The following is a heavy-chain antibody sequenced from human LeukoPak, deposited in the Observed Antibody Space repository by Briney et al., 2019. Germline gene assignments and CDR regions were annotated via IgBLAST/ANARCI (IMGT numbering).Heavy chain of an antibody. CDR2: MSTRGPT. CDR1: GGSVATYY. J-gene: IGHJ4*02. V-gene: IGHV4-4*07. D-gene: IGHD4-23*01. Sequence: SETLSLTCTVSGGSVATYYWAWIRQSPGKGLEMIGRMSTRGPTNYNPSLKSRVTMSVDTSKNQFSLKLSSVTAADTAVYYCARGEDYGGNLDYWGQGTLVTVSS. CDR3: ARGEDYGGNLDY.